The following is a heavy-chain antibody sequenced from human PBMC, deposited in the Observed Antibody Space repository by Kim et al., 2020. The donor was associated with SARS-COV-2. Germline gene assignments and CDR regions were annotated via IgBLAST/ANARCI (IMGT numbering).Heavy chain of an antibody. CDR3: ARERQQLVNYYYYYGMDV. D-gene: IGHD6-13*01. J-gene: IGHJ6*02. Sequence: KGRFTISRDNSKNTQYLQMNSLRAEDTAVYYCARERQQLVNYYYYYGMDVWGQGSTVTVSS. V-gene: IGHV3-30*07.